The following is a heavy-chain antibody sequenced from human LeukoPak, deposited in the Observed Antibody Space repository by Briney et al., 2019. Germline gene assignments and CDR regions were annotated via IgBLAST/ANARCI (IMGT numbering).Heavy chain of an antibody. D-gene: IGHD4-17*01. CDR3: ARALGWHYGDLGVDY. CDR1: GFTFSSYP. J-gene: IGHJ4*02. V-gene: IGHV3-30*04. CDR2: ISYDGSNK. Sequence: GGSLRLSCAASGFTFSSYPMHWVRQAPGKGLEWVAVISYDGSNKYYADSVKGRFTISRDNSKNTLYLQMNSLRGEDTAVYYCARALGWHYGDLGVDYWGQGTLVTVSS.